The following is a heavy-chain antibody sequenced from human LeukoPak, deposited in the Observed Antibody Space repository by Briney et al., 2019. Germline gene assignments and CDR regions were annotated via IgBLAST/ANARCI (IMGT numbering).Heavy chain of an antibody. D-gene: IGHD3-22*01. CDR1: GGTVTSSTYF. J-gene: IGHJ3*02. CDR3: ARASNYYDSSGYYGGQAFDI. Sequence: SETLSLTCTLSGGTVTSSTYFWGWIRQPPGKGLEWIGYIYYSGSTYYNPSLKSRVTISVDTSKNQFSLKLSSVTAADTAVYYCARASNYYDSSGYYGGQAFDIWGQGTMVTVSS. CDR2: IYYSGST. V-gene: IGHV4-31*03.